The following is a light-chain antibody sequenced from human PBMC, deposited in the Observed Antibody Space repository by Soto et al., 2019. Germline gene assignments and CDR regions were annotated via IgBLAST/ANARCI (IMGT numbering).Light chain of an antibody. J-gene: IGKJ1*01. V-gene: IGKV3-15*01. CDR3: QQYNNWPWT. CDR1: QSISDT. CDR2: SAS. Sequence: MVMTPSPASLSVSPWGRATLSGRASQSISDTLAWYQQKPGQAPRLLIYSASRRATGFPGRFSGSGSGTDFTLTISSLQSEDLAVYYCQQYNNWPWTFGQGTKVDIK.